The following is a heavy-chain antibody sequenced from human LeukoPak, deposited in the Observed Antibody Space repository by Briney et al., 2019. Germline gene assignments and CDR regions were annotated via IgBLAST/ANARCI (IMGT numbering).Heavy chain of an antibody. V-gene: IGHV3-21*01. CDR1: GFPLSSYM. D-gene: IGHD6-19*01. Sequence: GGSLRLSCAASGFPLSSYMMIWVRQAPGKGLAWVSSISSSSSYIYYEDSVKGRFTISRDNAKNSLYLQMNSLRAEDTAVYYCARDSDIAVAGTSPWFDPWGQGTLVTVSS. CDR2: ISSSSSYI. CDR3: ARDSDIAVAGTSPWFDP. J-gene: IGHJ5*02.